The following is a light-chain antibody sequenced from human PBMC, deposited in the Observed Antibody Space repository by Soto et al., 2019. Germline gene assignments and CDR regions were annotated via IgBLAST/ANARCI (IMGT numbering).Light chain of an antibody. CDR1: SSDVGDYNY. V-gene: IGLV2-14*03. J-gene: IGLJ2*01. Sequence: QSALTQPASVSGSPGQSITISCTGTSSDVGDYNYVSWYQNHPGKAPKLMIYDVSNRPSGVSNRFSGSKSGNTASLTISGLQAEDEADYYCSSYRSSTTLSIFGGGTKVTVL. CDR3: SSYRSSTTLSI. CDR2: DVS.